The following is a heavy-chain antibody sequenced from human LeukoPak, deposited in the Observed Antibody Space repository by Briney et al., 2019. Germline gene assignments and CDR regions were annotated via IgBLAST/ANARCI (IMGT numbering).Heavy chain of an antibody. CDR1: GDSLSINSAA. D-gene: IGHD7-27*01. CDR3: ARGKLGTGFDY. J-gene: IGHJ4*02. Sequence: SQTLSLTSAISGDSLSINSAAWNWIRQSPSSCLEWLGRTYYGSKWYNDYAVSVKSRVTINPDTSKNQFSLQLNSVTPDDTAVYYCARGKLGTGFDYWGQGTLVTVSS. CDR2: TYYGSKWYN. V-gene: IGHV6-1*01.